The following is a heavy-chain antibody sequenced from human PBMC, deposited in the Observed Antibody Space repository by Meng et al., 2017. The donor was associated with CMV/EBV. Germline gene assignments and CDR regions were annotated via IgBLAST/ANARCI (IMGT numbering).Heavy chain of an antibody. D-gene: IGHD3-22*01. V-gene: IGHV3-21*01. CDR2: ISSSSSYI. CDR1: GFTFSSYA. J-gene: IGHJ6*02. Sequence: GESLKISCAASGFTFSSYAMSWVRQAPGKGLEWVSSISSSSSYIYYADSVKGRFTISRDNAKNSLYLQMNSLRAEDTAVYYCARYPFGSHVYDSSGYGMDVWGQGITVTVSS. CDR3: ARYPFGSHVYDSSGYGMDV.